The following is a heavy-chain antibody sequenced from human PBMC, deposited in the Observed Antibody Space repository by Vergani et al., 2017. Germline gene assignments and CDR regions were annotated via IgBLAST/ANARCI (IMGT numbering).Heavy chain of an antibody. CDR1: GFTFTAHG. CDR2: ISSSGSTI. CDR3: ARLRYYDSSGYAFDI. V-gene: IGHV3-48*04. D-gene: IGHD3-22*01. Sequence: EVQLLESGGGSAQPGESLRLSCVASGFTFTAHGLNWVRQAPGKGLEWVSYISSSGSTIYYADSVKGRFTISRDNAKNSLYLQMNSLRAEDTAVYYCARLRYYDSSGYAFDIWGQGTMVTVSS. J-gene: IGHJ3*02.